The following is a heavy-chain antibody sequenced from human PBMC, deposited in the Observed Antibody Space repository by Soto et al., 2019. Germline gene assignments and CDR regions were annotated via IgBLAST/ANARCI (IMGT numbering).Heavy chain of an antibody. CDR3: AKDPPISCSTNAVCPRDDMDV. CDR1: GFHFDRYP. V-gene: IGHV3-23*01. J-gene: IGHJ6*02. CDR2: ISGTSGHT. D-gene: IGHD2-8*01. Sequence: EAQLLESGGGLVQPAGSLRLSCAASGFHFDRYPMSWVRQAPGKGLEWVSSISGTSGHTYYADSVRGRFTISRENPKNTLFLQMSSLRAEDTAVYYCAKDPPISCSTNAVCPRDDMDVWGQGTTVTVSS.